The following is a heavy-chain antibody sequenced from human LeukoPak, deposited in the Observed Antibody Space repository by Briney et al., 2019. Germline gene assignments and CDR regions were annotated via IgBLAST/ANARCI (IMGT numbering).Heavy chain of an antibody. CDR1: GGSISSGNYY. CDR3: ARAPPYADEDWYFDL. J-gene: IGHJ2*01. D-gene: IGHD4-17*01. V-gene: IGHV4-61*02. Sequence: PSQTLSLTCTVSGGSISSGNYYWSWIRQPTGKGLEWIGRISTTGRTNYNPSLKSRVAMSVDTSRNHFSLKLSSVTAADTAVYFCARAPPYADEDWYFDLWGRGTLVTVSS. CDR2: ISTTGRT.